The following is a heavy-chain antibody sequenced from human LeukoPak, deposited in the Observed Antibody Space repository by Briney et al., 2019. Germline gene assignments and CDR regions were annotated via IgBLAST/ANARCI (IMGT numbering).Heavy chain of an antibody. J-gene: IGHJ5*02. CDR3: AREFSTNWFDP. Sequence: KASETLSLTCTVSGGSISSGSHYWSWIRQPAGKGLEWIGRIYTSGSTNYNPSLKSRVTISVDTSKNQFSLKLSSVTAADTAVYYCAREFSTNWFDPWGQGTLVTVSS. V-gene: IGHV4-61*02. CDR1: GGSISSGSHY. CDR2: IYTSGST.